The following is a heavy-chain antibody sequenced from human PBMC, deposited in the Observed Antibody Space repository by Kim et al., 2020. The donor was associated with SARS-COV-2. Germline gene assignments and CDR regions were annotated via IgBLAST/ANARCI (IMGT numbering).Heavy chain of an antibody. V-gene: IGHV5-10-1*01. CDR3: ARGKPSVKYSSGWRLDYYYGMDV. CDR1: GYSFTSYW. D-gene: IGHD6-19*01. Sequence: GESLKISCKGSGYSFTSYWISWVRQMPGKGLEWMGRIDPSDSYTNYSPSFQGHVTISADKSISTAYLQWSSLKASDTAMYYCARGKPSVKYSSGWRLDYYYGMDVWGQGTTVTVSS. CDR2: IDPSDSYT. J-gene: IGHJ6*02.